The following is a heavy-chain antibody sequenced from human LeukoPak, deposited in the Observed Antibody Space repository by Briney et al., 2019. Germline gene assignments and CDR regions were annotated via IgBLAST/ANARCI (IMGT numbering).Heavy chain of an antibody. CDR1: GFTITNYG. J-gene: IGHJ4*02. CDR3: AQGYSSGWYPN. V-gene: IGHV3-23*01. D-gene: IGHD6-19*01. Sequence: AGGSLRLSCAVSGFTITNYGMSWVRQAPGKGLEWVSAIDISGDTEYYADSVKGRFIISRDNSRNTLYLQINSLRGEDTALYYCAQGYSSGWYPNWGQGTRVTVSS. CDR2: IDISGDTE.